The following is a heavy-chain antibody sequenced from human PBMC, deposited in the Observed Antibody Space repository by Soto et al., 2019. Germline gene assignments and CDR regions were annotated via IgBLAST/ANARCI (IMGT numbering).Heavy chain of an antibody. D-gene: IGHD6-13*01. CDR1: GFTFSSYV. CDR3: AKDHHSSSWYYFDY. CDR2: ISFTGTT. V-gene: IGHV3-23*01. J-gene: IGHJ4*02. Sequence: GGSLRLSCAASGFTFSSYVMSWVRQAPGKGLEWVSGISFTGTTYYADSVKGRFTISRDNSKSTLYLQMNSLRAEDTAVYYCAKDHHSSSWYYFDYWGQGT.